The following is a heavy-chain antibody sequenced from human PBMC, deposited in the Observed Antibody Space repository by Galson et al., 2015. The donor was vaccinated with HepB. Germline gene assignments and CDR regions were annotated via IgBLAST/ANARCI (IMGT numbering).Heavy chain of an antibody. V-gene: IGHV3-73*01. CDR1: GFTFSGSA. J-gene: IGHJ6*02. CDR3: TSVPRIVGATSYYGMDV. CDR2: IRSKANSYAT. Sequence: SLRLSGAASGFTFSGSAMHWVRQASGKGLEWVGRIRSKANSYATAYAASVKGRFTISRDDAKKTAYLQMNSLKTVDTAVYYCTSVPRIVGATSYYGMDVWGQGTTVTDSS. D-gene: IGHD1-26*01.